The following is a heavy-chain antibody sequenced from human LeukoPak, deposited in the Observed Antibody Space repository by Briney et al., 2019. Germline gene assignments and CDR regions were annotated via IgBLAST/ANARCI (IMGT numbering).Heavy chain of an antibody. J-gene: IGHJ4*02. D-gene: IGHD3-10*01. CDR1: GGSISSSSYY. Sequence: PSETLSLTCTVSGGSISSSSYYWGWLRQPPGKGLEWIGSIYYSGSTYYNPSLKSRVTISVDTSKNQFSLKLSSVTAADTAVYYCARVGPYYYGSGSPATRSHLDYWGQGTLVTVSS. CDR3: ARVGPYYYGSGSPATRSHLDY. V-gene: IGHV4-39*07. CDR2: IYYSGST.